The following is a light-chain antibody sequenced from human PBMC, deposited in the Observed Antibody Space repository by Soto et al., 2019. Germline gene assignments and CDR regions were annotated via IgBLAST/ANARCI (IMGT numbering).Light chain of an antibody. CDR3: SSYTTSSTLV. V-gene: IGLV2-14*01. CDR2: DVT. Sequence: QSALTQPASVSGSPGQSITISCTGTNSDVGGYNHVSWYQQHPGKAPKLIIYDVTNRPSGVSNRFSGSKSGNTASLTISGLQAEDESDYYCSSYTTSSTLVFGGGTKVTVL. CDR1: NSDVGGYNH. J-gene: IGLJ3*02.